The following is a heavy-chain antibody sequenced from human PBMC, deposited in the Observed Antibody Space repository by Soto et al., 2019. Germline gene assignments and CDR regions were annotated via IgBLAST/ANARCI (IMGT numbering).Heavy chain of an antibody. CDR3: AHSFGPSSSTEFWFDP. J-gene: IGHJ5*02. Sequence: SGPTLVNPTKTLTLTSTFSGFSLSTSGLGVGWIRQPPGKALEWLALIYWDDDKRYSPSLKSRLTITKDTSKNQVVLTMTNMDPVDTATYYCAHSFGPSSSTEFWFDPWGQGTLVTVSS. CDR2: IYWDDDK. D-gene: IGHD6-13*01. V-gene: IGHV2-5*02. CDR1: GFSLSTSGLG.